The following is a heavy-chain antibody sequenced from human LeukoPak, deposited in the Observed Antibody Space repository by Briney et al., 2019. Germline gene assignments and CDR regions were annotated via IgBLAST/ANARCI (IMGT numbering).Heavy chain of an antibody. V-gene: IGHV3-23*01. CDR1: RFTFSNYA. CDR2: ISPSGAAT. Sequence: PGGSLRLSCAASRFTFSNYAMSWVRQAPGKGLEWVSTISPSGAATSYADSVKGRFTISRDNSKNTLYLQMNSLRAEDTAIYYCAKKPAGKGGWFDPWGQGTLVTVSS. J-gene: IGHJ5*02. CDR3: AKKPAGKGGWFDP. D-gene: IGHD6-13*01.